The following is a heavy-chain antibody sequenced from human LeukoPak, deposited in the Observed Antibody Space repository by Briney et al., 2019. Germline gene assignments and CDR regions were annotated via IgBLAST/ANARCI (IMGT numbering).Heavy chain of an antibody. J-gene: IGHJ6*03. CDR3: ARDARYLTGTSSYYYYMDV. Sequence: PGGSLRLSCAASGFTFSSYGMHWVRQAPGKGLEWVGRARSQASGYSTEYAASVKGRFTILRDDSETSVYLQMNSLKTDDTAIYFCARDARYLTGTSSYYYYMDVWGKGTTVTVSS. V-gene: IGHV3-72*01. D-gene: IGHD1-14*01. CDR2: ARSQASGYST. CDR1: GFTFSSYG.